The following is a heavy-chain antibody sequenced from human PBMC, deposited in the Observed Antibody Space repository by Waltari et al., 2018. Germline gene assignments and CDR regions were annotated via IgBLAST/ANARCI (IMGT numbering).Heavy chain of an antibody. Sequence: EVQLVESGGGLVQPGGSLRLSCEASGFTFSSYWMHWVRQAPGKGPVWVSRDKRDGSSQSDGDPVKRRFTISRAKAKNTLYLQMNSLRDEDTAVYYCTRGRYQLLWGDYWGQGTLVTVSS. CDR1: GFTFSSYW. D-gene: IGHD2-2*01. V-gene: IGHV3-74*01. CDR3: TRGRYQLLWGDY. J-gene: IGHJ4*02. CDR2: DKRDGSSQ.